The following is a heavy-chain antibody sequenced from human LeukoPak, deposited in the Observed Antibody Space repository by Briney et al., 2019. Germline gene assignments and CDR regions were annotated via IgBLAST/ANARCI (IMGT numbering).Heavy chain of an antibody. CDR2: IYSRGTT. CDR3: ARDVYSQGYAFDI. Sequence: SETLSLTCTVSGGPINSGNYYWRWIRQPAGKGLEWNGRIYSRGTTNYNPSLKSRVTISVDTSKNHFSLELSSVTAADTAVYYCARDVYSQGYAFDIWGQGTMVTVS. D-gene: IGHD2-15*01. V-gene: IGHV4-61*02. J-gene: IGHJ3*02. CDR1: GGPINSGNYY.